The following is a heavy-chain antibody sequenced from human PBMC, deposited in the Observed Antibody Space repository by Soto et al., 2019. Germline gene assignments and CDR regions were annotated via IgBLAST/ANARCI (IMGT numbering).Heavy chain of an antibody. CDR3: ARGTYYYDSSGYYHCYFDY. CDR1: GGTFSSYA. V-gene: IGHV1-69*01. J-gene: IGHJ4*02. Sequence: QVQLVQSGAEVKKPGASAKVSCKASGGTFSSYAISWVRQAPGQGLEWMGGIIPIFGTANYAQEFQGRVTMTADEATSTAYMELSSLRSEDTAVYYCARGTYYYDSSGYYHCYFDYWGQGTLVTVSS. D-gene: IGHD3-22*01. CDR2: IIPIFGTA.